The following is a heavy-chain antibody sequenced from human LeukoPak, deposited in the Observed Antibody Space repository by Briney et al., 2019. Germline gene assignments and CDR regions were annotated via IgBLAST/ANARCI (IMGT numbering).Heavy chain of an antibody. V-gene: IGHV3-7*01. D-gene: IGHD2-2*01. Sequence: GGSLRLSCVASGFTFSRYWMSWVRQAPGKGLEWVANIKQDGSETYYVDSVKGRFTISRDNGKNSLFLQMNSLGAGDTAVYYCARDFLRAIYCNNTTCSPGFDYWGQGTLVSVSS. CDR2: IKQDGSET. CDR1: GFTFSRYW. J-gene: IGHJ4*02. CDR3: ARDFLRAIYCNNTTCSPGFDY.